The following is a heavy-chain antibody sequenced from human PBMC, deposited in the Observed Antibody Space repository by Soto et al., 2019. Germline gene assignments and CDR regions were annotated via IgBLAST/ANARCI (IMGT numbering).Heavy chain of an antibody. CDR1: GFTCSTYA. CDR2: IGSTHDP. Sequence: GGSLRLSCAASGFTCSTYAMHWVRQVPGKGLEWVSAIGSTHDPYYLGSVKGRFSISRENAKNSLYLQMNSLTTGDTAVYYCARAYLGRLPRRADYYYALDVWGQGTTVTVSS. J-gene: IGHJ6*02. D-gene: IGHD1-26*01. CDR3: ARAYLGRLPRRADYYYALDV. V-gene: IGHV3-13*05.